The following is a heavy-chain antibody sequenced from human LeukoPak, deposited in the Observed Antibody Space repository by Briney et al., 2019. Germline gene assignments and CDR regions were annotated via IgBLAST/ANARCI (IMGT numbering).Heavy chain of an antibody. CDR3: AKDIATMRWLRPDPSCDY. Sequence: GGSLRLSCAASGFTFSSHGMQWVRQAPGKGLEWVAFIRYDAINKYYVESVKGRFTISRDNSKNTLYLEMNSLGAEDTAVYYCAKDIATMRWLRPDPSCDYWGQGTLVTVSS. CDR1: GFTFSSHG. D-gene: IGHD5-12*01. J-gene: IGHJ4*02. CDR2: IRYDAINK. V-gene: IGHV3-30*02.